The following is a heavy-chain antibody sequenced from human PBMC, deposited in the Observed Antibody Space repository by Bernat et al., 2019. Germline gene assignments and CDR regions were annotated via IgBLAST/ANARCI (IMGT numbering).Heavy chain of an antibody. V-gene: IGHV1-18*04. D-gene: IGHD3-16*01. Sequence: QVQLVQSGAEVKKPGASVKVSCKASGYTFTSYGISWVRQAPGQGLEWMGWISAYNDNTNYAQKLQGRGTMTTDTSASTAYMGLRSLRSDDTAGDYCARVGPSSARPYYYYMDVWGKGTTVTVSS. CDR1: GYTFTSYG. J-gene: IGHJ6*03. CDR2: ISAYNDNT. CDR3: ARVGPSSARPYYYYMDV.